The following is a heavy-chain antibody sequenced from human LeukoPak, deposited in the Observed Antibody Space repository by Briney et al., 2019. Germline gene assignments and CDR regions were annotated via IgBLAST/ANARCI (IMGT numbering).Heavy chain of an antibody. CDR2: ISSGSTYT. V-gene: IGHV3-11*05. CDR3: ARERDTVSDY. Sequence: GGSLRLSCAASGFTFSDYYMSWICQAPGKGLEWVSSISSGSTYTNYADSVTGRFTISRDNAKNSLFLQMNSLRAEDTAVYYCARERDTVSDYWGQGTLAPVSS. J-gene: IGHJ4*02. D-gene: IGHD5-18*01. CDR1: GFTFSDYY.